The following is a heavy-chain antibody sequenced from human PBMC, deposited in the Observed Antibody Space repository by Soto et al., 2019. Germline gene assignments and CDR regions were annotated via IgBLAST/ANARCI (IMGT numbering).Heavy chain of an antibody. J-gene: IGHJ6*02. Sequence: QVQLVQSGAEVKKPGSSVKVSCKASGGTFSSYAISWVRHAPGQGLEWMGGIIPIFGTANYAQKFQGRVTITADESTSTAYMELSSLRSEDTAVYYCARGFGMATIWWSGAGYYYYGMDVWGQGTTVTVSS. CDR2: IIPIFGTA. CDR3: ARGFGMATIWWSGAGYYYYGMDV. D-gene: IGHD3-16*01. V-gene: IGHV1-69*12. CDR1: GGTFSSYA.